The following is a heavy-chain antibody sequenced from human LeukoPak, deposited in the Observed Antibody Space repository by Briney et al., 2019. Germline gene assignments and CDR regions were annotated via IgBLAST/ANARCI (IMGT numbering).Heavy chain of an antibody. V-gene: IGHV3-21*01. J-gene: IGHJ4*02. Sequence: GGSLRLSCAASGFTFSSYSMNWVRQAPGKGLEWVSSISSSSSYIYYADSVKGRFTISRDNSKNTLYLEMNSLIPEDTALYYCAKPQEADLWVPGYWGQGTLVTVSS. CDR2: ISSSSSYI. D-gene: IGHD3-3*01. CDR1: GFTFSSYS. CDR3: AKPQEADLWVPGY.